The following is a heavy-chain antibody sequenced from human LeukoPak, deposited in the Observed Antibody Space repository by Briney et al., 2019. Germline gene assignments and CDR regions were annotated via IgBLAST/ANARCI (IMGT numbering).Heavy chain of an antibody. V-gene: IGHV3-23*01. Sequence: GGSLRLSCAASGFSFSSFVLCWGRQPAGEGVEWISGISGGGGRTNYADSVKGRFTISRDNAKNTLYLQMSSLRADDTALYYCAKSPARCSGGSCYGYWGQGTLVTVSS. J-gene: IGHJ4*02. CDR3: AKSPARCSGGSCYGY. D-gene: IGHD2-15*01. CDR1: GFSFSSFV. CDR2: ISGGGGRT.